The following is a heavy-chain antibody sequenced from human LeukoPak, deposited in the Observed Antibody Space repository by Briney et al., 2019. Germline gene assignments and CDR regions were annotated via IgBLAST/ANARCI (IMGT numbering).Heavy chain of an antibody. V-gene: IGHV3-21*01. J-gene: IGHJ4*02. CDR3: ARGGGITGTTDY. D-gene: IGHD1-14*01. CDR2: ISSSSSYI. Sequence: GGSLRLSCAASGFTFSSYSMNWVRQAPGKGREWVSSISSSSSYIYYADSVKGRFTISRDNAKNSLYLQMNSLRAEDTAVYYCARGGGITGTTDYWGQGTLVTVSS. CDR1: GFTFSSYS.